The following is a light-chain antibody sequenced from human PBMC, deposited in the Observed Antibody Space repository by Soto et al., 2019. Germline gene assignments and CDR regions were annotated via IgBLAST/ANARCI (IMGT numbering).Light chain of an antibody. V-gene: IGKV4-1*01. CDR2: WAS. CDR3: QQYYNSIT. J-gene: IGKJ5*01. CDR1: HTILYFSNNKNF. Sequence: DILMTQSPASLAVSLCERATINLESSHTILYFSNNKNFLAWYQQKAGQPPKLLITWASTRESGVPDRFSGSGSGTDFTLTISSLQAEDVAVYYCQQYYNSITFGQGTRLEIK.